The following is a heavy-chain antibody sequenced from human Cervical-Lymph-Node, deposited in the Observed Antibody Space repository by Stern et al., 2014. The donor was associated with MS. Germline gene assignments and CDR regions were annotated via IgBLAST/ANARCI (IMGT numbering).Heavy chain of an antibody. CDR1: GGSITNRDY. V-gene: IGHV4-39*02. CDR3: ARGVTAVTNYVPNWCFDL. J-gene: IGHJ2*01. CDR2: VYYSGIT. D-gene: IGHD4-11*01. Sequence: QVQLQESGPGLVKPSETLSLTCTVSGGSITNRDYWGWIRQSPGKGLEWIGSVYYSGITYYRPSLKRRATISIDTARNPFFLRLTSVTATDTAVYFCARGVTAVTNYVPNWCFDLWGRGTLVTVSS.